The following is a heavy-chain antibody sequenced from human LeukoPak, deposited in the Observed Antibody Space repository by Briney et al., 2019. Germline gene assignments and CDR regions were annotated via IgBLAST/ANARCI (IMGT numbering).Heavy chain of an antibody. J-gene: IGHJ4*02. CDR3: ARDGTPDYDFWSGYPPDDY. CDR1: GYTFTVYY. CDR2: INPNSGGT. Sequence: ASVKVSCKASGYTFTVYYIHWVRQAPGQGLEWMGWINPNSGGTNYAQKFQGRVTMTRDTSISTAYMELSRLRSDDTAVYYCARDGTPDYDFWSGYPPDDYWGQGTLVTVSS. V-gene: IGHV1-2*02. D-gene: IGHD3-3*01.